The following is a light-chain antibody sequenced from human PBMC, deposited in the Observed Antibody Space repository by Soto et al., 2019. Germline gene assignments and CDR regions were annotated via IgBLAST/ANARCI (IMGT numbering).Light chain of an antibody. J-gene: IGKJ2*01. CDR2: GAS. V-gene: IGKV3-20*01. Sequence: EIVLTQSPGTLSLSPGERATLSCRASHSVSSSYLAWYQQNPGQAPRLLIYGASSRATGIPDRFSGSGSGTDFTLTISNLEPEDCAVYYCQQYGSSPPYTFGQGTKQESK. CDR3: QQYGSSPPYT. CDR1: HSVSSSY.